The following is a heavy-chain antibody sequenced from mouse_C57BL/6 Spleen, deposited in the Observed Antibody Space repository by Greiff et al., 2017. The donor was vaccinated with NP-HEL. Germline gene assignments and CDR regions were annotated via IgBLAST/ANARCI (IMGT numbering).Heavy chain of an antibody. J-gene: IGHJ2*01. CDR1: GFTFSDYG. CDR3: TRDEDYGRSYEGY. CDR2: ISSGSSTI. V-gene: IGHV5-17*01. Sequence: EVMLVESGGGLVKPGGSLKLSCAASGFTFSDYGMHWVRQAPEKGLEWVAYISSGSSTIYYADTVQGRFTISRDNAKNTLFLQMTSLTSEDTAMYCCTRDEDYGRSYEGYWGQGTTLTVSS. D-gene: IGHD1-1*01.